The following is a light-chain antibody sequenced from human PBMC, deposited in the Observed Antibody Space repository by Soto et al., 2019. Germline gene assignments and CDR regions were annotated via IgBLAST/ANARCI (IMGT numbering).Light chain of an antibody. CDR2: AAS. Sequence: EIVMTQSPATLSVSPGERATLSCRASQSVSSNLAWYQQKPGQAPRLLIYAASSRATGSPDRFSGGGSGTDFTLTISRLEPEDFAVYYCQQYGYSPITFGQGTRLE. CDR1: QSVSSN. J-gene: IGKJ5*01. V-gene: IGKV3-20*01. CDR3: QQYGYSPIT.